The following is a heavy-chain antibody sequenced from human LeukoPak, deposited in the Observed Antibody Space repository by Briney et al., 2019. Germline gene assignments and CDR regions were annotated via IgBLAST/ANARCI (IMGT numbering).Heavy chain of an antibody. CDR3: TTDPYKDASDY. V-gene: IGHV3-15*01. CDR2: IRSRPDGGTT. D-gene: IGHD3-10*01. CDR1: LVTSSTAR. J-gene: IGHJ4*02. Sequence: GGSLRLSSAASLVTSSTARVGGGPAAPGGGGECVGRIRSRPDGGTTEYAAPVKGRFTISRDDSANTLFQQMNSLKTEDTAAYYCTTDPYKDASDYWGEGTLVTVSS.